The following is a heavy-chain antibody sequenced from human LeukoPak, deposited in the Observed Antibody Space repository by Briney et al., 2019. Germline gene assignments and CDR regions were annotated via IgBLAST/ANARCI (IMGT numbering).Heavy chain of an antibody. V-gene: IGHV3-23*01. CDR2: ISGSGGST. J-gene: IGHJ4*02. CDR3: ARGGGTTVTTRHFDY. Sequence: GGSLRLSCAASGFTFSSYGTSWVRQAPGKGLEWVSAISGSGGSTYYADSVKGRFTISRDNSKNTLYLQMNSLRAEDTAVYYCARGGGTTVTTRHFDYWGQGTPVTVSS. D-gene: IGHD4-17*01. CDR1: GFTFSSYG.